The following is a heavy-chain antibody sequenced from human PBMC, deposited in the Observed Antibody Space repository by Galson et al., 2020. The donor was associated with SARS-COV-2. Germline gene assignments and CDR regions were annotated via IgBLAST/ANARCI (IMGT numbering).Heavy chain of an antibody. V-gene: IGHV3-30-3*01. Sequence: LSLTCAASGPTLSNYAMHWVRQAPGKGLEWVAVISSTGTNKYYADSVKGRFTISRDNSKNTLFLQMNSLRAADTAVYFCARDLYDVAVAGALGWWFDPWGQGTLVTVSS. CDR3: ARDLYDVAVAGALGWWFDP. D-gene: IGHD6-19*01. CDR1: GPTLSNYA. J-gene: IGHJ5*02. CDR2: ISSTGTNK.